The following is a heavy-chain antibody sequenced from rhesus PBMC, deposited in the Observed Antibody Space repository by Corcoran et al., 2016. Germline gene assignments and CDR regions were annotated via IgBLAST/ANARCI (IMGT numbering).Heavy chain of an antibody. Sequence: QLQLQASGPGLVKPSETLSVTCAVSGGSISSSYWSWIRQAPGKGLEWIGYIYGSGISTNYNPSLKSRVTLSVGTSKNQLSLKLSSVTTADTAVYYCARERCTGSGCYGTCDYGGQGVLVTVSS. CDR3: ARERCTGSGCYGTCDY. J-gene: IGHJ4*01. V-gene: IGHV4-169*02. D-gene: IGHD2-21*01. CDR1: GGSISSSY. CDR2: IYGSGIST.